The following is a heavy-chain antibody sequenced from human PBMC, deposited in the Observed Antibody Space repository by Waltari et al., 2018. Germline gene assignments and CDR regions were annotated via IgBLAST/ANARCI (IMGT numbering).Heavy chain of an antibody. CDR3: ARDGTPIAVAGTRTDY. V-gene: IGHV3-21*01. D-gene: IGHD6-19*01. CDR2: ISSSSSYI. J-gene: IGHJ4*02. Sequence: EVQLVESGGGLVKPGGSLRLSCAASGFTLSSYSMNWVRQAPGKGLEWVSSISSSSSYIYYADSVKGRFTISRDNAKNSLYLQMNSLRAEDTAVYYCARDGTPIAVAGTRTDYWGQGTLVTVSS. CDR1: GFTLSSYS.